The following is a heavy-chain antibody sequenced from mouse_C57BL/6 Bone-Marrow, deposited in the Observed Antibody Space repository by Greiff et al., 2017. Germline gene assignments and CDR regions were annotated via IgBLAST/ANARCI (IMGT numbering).Heavy chain of an antibody. V-gene: IGHV1-39*01. Sequence: LQQSGPELVKPGASVKISCTASGYSFTDYNMNWVKQTNGKSLEWIGIINPNYGTTSYNQKFKGKSTLSIAQSTSTAYMQLNSLTSEDSAVYYCARSDDWGQGTTLTVSS. CDR3: ARSDD. CDR1: GYSFTDYN. J-gene: IGHJ2*01. CDR2: INPNYGTT.